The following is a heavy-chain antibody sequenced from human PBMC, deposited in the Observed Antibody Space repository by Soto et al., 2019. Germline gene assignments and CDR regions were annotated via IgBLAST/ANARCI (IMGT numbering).Heavy chain of an antibody. J-gene: IGHJ3*01. CDR3: AKDFYSTSYSTSSFSAFDF. V-gene: IGHV3-23*01. D-gene: IGHD6-6*01. CDR2: ISASGGNT. CDR1: GFSFSTNA. Sequence: EVQLLESGGGLVQPGGSLRLSCAASGFSFSTNAMSWVRQAPGKGLEWVSGISASGGNTYNAESVKGRFTISRDNSKNTLYLQMNSLRAGDTAVYYCAKDFYSTSYSTSSFSAFDFWGQGTVVTVSS.